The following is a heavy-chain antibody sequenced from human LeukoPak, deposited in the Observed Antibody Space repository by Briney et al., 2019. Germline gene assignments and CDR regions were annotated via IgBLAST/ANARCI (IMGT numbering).Heavy chain of an antibody. D-gene: IGHD6-19*01. CDR3: AKRTGSSGWYDVFDY. CDR2: IRGSGGST. Sequence: PGGSLRLSCPAAAFTFSSDGISSVRHAPGKGLEWVSGIRGSGGSTYYADSVKGRFTISRDNSKNTLYLQMNSLRAEDTAVYYCAKRTGSSGWYDVFDYWGQGTLVTVSS. J-gene: IGHJ4*02. CDR1: AFTFSSDG. V-gene: IGHV3-23*01.